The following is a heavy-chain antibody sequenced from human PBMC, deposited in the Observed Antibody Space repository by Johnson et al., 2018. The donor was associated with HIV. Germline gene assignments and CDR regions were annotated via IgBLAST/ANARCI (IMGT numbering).Heavy chain of an antibody. CDR1: GFTFSSYW. Sequence: QVQLVESGGGLVQPGGSLRLSCAASGFTFSSYWMSWVRQAPGKGLEWVAVIWYDGSNKYYADSVKGRFTISRDNSKNTLYLQMNSLRAEDTAVYYCAKDPATIAAAEGAFDIWGQGTMVTVSS. J-gene: IGHJ3*02. CDR2: IWYDGSNK. V-gene: IGHV3-33*06. D-gene: IGHD6-13*01. CDR3: AKDPATIAAAEGAFDI.